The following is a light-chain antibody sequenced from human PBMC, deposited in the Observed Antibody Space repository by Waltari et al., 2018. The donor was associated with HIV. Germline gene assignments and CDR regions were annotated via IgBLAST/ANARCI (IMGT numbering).Light chain of an antibody. CDR3: CSYAGSSTLI. CDR1: SRDVGSYNL. J-gene: IGLJ2*01. Sequence: QSALTQPASVSGSPGQSITISCTGTSRDVGSYNLVSWYQQNPDKAPKLMIYEVSKRPSGVSNRFSGSKSGNTASLTISGLQAEDESAYYCCSYAGSSTLIFGGGTKLTVL. V-gene: IGLV2-23*02. CDR2: EVS.